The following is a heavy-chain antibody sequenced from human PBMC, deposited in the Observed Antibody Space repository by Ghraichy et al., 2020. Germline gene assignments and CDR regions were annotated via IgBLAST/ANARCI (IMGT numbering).Heavy chain of an antibody. Sequence: GVLRLSCVGSGFTFSCYSMNWVRQSPGKGLEWVSYITSSSRTISYADSVKGRFTISRDNAQNSLYLQMNSLRDEDTAVYYCARASKVVRFFYYDGMDVWGQGTTVTVSS. CDR1: GFTFSCYS. J-gene: IGHJ6*02. CDR2: ITSSSRTI. V-gene: IGHV3-48*02. D-gene: IGHD4-23*01. CDR3: ARASKVVRFFYYDGMDV.